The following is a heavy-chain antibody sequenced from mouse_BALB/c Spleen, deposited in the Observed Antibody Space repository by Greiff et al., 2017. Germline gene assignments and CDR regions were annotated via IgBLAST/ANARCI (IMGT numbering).Heavy chain of an antibody. Sequence: EVQLQESGPGLVKPSQSLSLTCTVTGYSITSDYAWNWIRQFPGNKLEWMGYISYSGSTSYNPSLKSRISITRDTSKNQFFLQLNSVTTEDTATYYCARSLNYGYNAMDYWGQGTSVTVSS. J-gene: IGHJ4*01. CDR1: GYSITSDYA. V-gene: IGHV3-2*02. CDR2: ISYSGST. D-gene: IGHD1-1*02. CDR3: ARSLNYGYNAMDY.